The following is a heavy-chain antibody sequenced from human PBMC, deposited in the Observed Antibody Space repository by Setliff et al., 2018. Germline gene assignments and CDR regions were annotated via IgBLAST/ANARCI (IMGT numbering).Heavy chain of an antibody. D-gene: IGHD4-4*01. Sequence: SETLSLTCTVSGGSISSGSYYWSWIRQPAGKGLEWIGHIYTSGSTNYNPSLKSRVTISVDTSKNQFSLELSSVTAADTAVYYCASYRQDVNYWGQGTQVTVSS. V-gene: IGHV4-61*09. CDR3: ASYRQDVNY. J-gene: IGHJ4*02. CDR2: IYTSGST. CDR1: GGSISSGSYY.